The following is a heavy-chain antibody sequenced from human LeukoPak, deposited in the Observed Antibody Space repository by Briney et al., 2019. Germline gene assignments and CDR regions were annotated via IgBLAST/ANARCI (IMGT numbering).Heavy chain of an antibody. V-gene: IGHV3-30-3*01. CDR2: MSYEGYSK. CDR1: GFSLSNYA. Sequence: GGSLRLSCAVSGFSLSNYAMHWVRQAPGKGLEWVAFMSYEGYSKYYGDSVKGRFTISRDNSKNSLNLQMNSLRAEDTAVYYCARDYWNDSGIDYWGQGTLVTVSS. CDR3: ARDYWNDSGIDY. D-gene: IGHD1-1*01. J-gene: IGHJ4*02.